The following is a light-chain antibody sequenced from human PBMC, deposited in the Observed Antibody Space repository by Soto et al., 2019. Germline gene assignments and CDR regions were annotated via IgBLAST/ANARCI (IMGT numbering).Light chain of an antibody. CDR2: EVS. Sequence: QSALTQPASVSGSPGQTITISCTGTSSNVGGYNYVSWYQQHPGKAPQLMIYEVSNRPSGVPNRFSGSKSGNTASLTISGLQAEDEADYFCNSYGSISPRYVFGTGTKLTVL. CDR1: SSNVGGYNY. CDR3: NSYGSISPRYV. V-gene: IGLV2-14*01. J-gene: IGLJ1*01.